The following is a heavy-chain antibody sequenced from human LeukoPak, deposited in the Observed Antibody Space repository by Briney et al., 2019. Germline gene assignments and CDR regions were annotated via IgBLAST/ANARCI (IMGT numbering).Heavy chain of an antibody. D-gene: IGHD3-22*01. CDR2: IYTSGST. J-gene: IGHJ4*02. Sequence: SETLSLTCTVSGGSTSSGSYYWSWIRQPAGKGLEWIGRIYTSGSTNYNPSLKSRVTISVDTSKNQFSLKLSSVTAADTAVYYCARGRQDDSSGYPMDYFDYWGQGTLVTVSS. CDR3: ARGRQDDSSGYPMDYFDY. V-gene: IGHV4-61*02. CDR1: GGSTSSGSYY.